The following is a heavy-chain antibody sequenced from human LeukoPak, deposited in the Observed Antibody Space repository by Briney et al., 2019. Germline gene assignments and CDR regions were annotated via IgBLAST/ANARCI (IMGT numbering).Heavy chain of an antibody. Sequence: GESLKISCQGSGYSFTSYWIGWVRQMPGKGLEWMGIIYPGDSDTRYSPSFQGQVTISADKSISTAYLQWSSLKASDTAMYYCARHYSPGGYGMDVWGQGTTVTVSS. J-gene: IGHJ6*02. CDR3: ARHYSPGGYGMDV. CDR2: IYPGDSDT. V-gene: IGHV5-51*01. CDR1: GYSFTSYW. D-gene: IGHD3-16*01.